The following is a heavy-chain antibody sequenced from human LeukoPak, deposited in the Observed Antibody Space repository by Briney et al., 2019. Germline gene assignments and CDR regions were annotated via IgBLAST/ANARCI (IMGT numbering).Heavy chain of an antibody. Sequence: PSETLSLTCTVSGASISNSRDYWGWIRQPPGKGLEWIGSIFFSGSTYYNPSLKSRAAISVDSSKNQFSLTLSSVTAADTAFYYCARHVEIAVAGPIEYWGQGTLVPVSS. D-gene: IGHD6-19*01. CDR3: ARHVEIAVAGPIEY. V-gene: IGHV4-39*01. CDR1: GASISNSRDY. CDR2: IFFSGST. J-gene: IGHJ4*02.